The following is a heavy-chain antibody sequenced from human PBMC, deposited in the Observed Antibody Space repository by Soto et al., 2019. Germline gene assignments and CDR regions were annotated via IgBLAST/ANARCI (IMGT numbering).Heavy chain of an antibody. CDR2: TYYRSKWYN. V-gene: IGHV6-1*01. D-gene: IGHD6-19*01. CDR3: AREYSSGWYPIWAFDI. CDR1: GDSVSSNSAA. Sequence: QTLSLTGAISGDSVSSNSAAWNLIRQSPSRGLEWLGRTYYRSKWYNDYAVSVKSRITINPDTSKNQFSLQLNSVTPEDTAVYYCAREYSSGWYPIWAFDIWGQGTMVTVSS. J-gene: IGHJ3*02.